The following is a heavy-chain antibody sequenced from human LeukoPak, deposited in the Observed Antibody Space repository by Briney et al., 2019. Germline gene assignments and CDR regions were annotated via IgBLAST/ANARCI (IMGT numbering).Heavy chain of an antibody. D-gene: IGHD2-15*01. CDR3: ARPYCSGGSCYSFAFDI. CDR2: MNPNRGNT. J-gene: IGHJ3*02. Sequence: GASVKVSCKASGYTFTSYDINWVRQATGQGLEWMGWMNPNRGNTGYAQKFQGRVTITRNTSISTAYMELSSLISEDTAVYYCARPYCSGGSCYSFAFDIWGQGTMVTVSS. V-gene: IGHV1-8*03. CDR1: GYTFTSYD.